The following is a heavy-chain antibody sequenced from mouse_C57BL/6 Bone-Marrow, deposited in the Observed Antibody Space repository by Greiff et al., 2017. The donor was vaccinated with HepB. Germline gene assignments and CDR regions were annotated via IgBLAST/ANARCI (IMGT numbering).Heavy chain of an antibody. CDR2: IYPRSGNT. V-gene: IGHV1-81*01. D-gene: IGHD1-1*01. Sequence: VQLQESGAELARPGASVKLSCKASGYTFTSYGISWVKQRTGQGLEWIGEIYPRSGNTYYNEKFKGKATLTADKSSSTAYMELRSLTSEDSAVYFCARRHGSSPYYVDYWGQGTTLTVSS. CDR3: ARRHGSSPYYVDY. J-gene: IGHJ2*01. CDR1: GYTFTSYG.